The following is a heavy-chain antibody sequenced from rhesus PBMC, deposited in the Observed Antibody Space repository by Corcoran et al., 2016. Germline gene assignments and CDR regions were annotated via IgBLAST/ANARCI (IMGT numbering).Heavy chain of an antibody. V-gene: IGHV3S16*01. Sequence: EVQLVESGGGVVQPGGSLRLSCAASGFSSRSYGMGWVRQAPGKRLEWVSSISSGSIYTYYPASVKGRFIISRDDAKNSLSLQMNSLRAEDTAVYYCVSYPSGDFEFWGQGALVTVSS. CDR3: VSYPSGDFEF. CDR2: ISSGSIYT. CDR1: GFSSRSYG. J-gene: IGHJ1*01.